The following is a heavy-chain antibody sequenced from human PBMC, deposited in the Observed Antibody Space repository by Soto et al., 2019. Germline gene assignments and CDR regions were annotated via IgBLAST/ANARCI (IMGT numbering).Heavy chain of an antibody. CDR3: ARAGDTALVIDYGLDV. CDR1: GRFISSGGYY. CDR2: IYYSGST. Sequence: QVQLQESGPGLLKPSQTLSLTCTVSGRFISSGGYYWNWIRQHPGKGLEWIGYIYYSGSTHYNPSLQSRVTISVDMSKNQFSLKLRSVTAAATGMYYCARAGDTALVIDYGLDVWGQGTTVTVSS. V-gene: IGHV4-31*03. D-gene: IGHD5-18*01. J-gene: IGHJ6*02.